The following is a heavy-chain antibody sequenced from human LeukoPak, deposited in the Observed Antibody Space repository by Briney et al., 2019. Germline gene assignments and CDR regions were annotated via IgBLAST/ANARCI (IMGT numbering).Heavy chain of an antibody. Sequence: SETLSLTCTVSGGSISSYYWSWIRQPAGKGLEWIGEINHSGSTNYNPSLKSRVTISVDTSKNQFSLKLSSVTAADTAVYYCARLIAARRFNWFDPWGQGTLVTVSS. CDR1: GGSISSYY. CDR2: INHSGST. CDR3: ARLIAARRFNWFDP. J-gene: IGHJ5*02. V-gene: IGHV4-34*01. D-gene: IGHD6-6*01.